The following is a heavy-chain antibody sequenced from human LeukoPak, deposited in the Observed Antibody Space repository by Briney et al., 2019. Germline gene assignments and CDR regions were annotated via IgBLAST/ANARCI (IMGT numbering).Heavy chain of an antibody. V-gene: IGHV3-21*01. D-gene: IGHD3-16*01. J-gene: IGHJ4*02. CDR3: VRGGFSLDY. CDR1: GFTFSSYN. Sequence: GGSLRLSCAASGFTFSSYNMNWVRQAPGKGLEWVSSISSSTTYIYYADSVKGRFTISRDNAKNSLHLQINSLRAEDTALYYCVRGGFSLDYWGQGTLVTVSS. CDR2: ISSSTTYI.